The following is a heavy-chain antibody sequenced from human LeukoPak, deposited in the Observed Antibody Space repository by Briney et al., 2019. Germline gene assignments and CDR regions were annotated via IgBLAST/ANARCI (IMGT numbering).Heavy chain of an antibody. CDR3: ARGLVAGTPYFDY. V-gene: IGHV4-4*07. D-gene: IGHD6-19*01. CDR2: IYSSGSS. J-gene: IGHJ4*02. CDR1: GGSISSYY. Sequence: PSETLSLTCTVSGGSISSYYWSWIRQPAGKGLEWIGRIYSSGSSNYNPSLKSRVTMSVGTSKNQFSLKLSSLTAADTAVYYCARGLVAGTPYFDYWGQGTLVTVSS.